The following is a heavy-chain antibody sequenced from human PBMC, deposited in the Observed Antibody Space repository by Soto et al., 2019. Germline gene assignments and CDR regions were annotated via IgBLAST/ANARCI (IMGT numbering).Heavy chain of an antibody. CDR2: IYWDDGK. CDR1: GFSLRTSGVG. Sequence: QITLKESGPTLVKPTQTLTLTCTFSGFSLRTSGVGVGWIRQPPGKALEWLALIYWDDGKRYSPSLKSRLTITKDTSKNQVVLRRTNMDPVDTAAYYCAHLTTGGFYFDYWGKGTLVTVSS. J-gene: IGHJ4*02. V-gene: IGHV2-5*02. D-gene: IGHD4-17*01. CDR3: AHLTTGGFYFDY.